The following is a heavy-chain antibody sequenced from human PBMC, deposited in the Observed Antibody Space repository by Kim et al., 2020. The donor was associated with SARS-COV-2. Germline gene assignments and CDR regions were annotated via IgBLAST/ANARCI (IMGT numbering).Heavy chain of an antibody. J-gene: IGHJ4*02. D-gene: IGHD6-13*01. CDR3: ARERHSSSWYWERYYFDY. CDR2: INHSGST. Sequence: SETLSLTCAVYGGSFSGYYWSCIRQPPGKGLEWIGEINHSGSTNYNPSLKSRVTISVDTSKNQFSLKLSSVTAADTAVYYCARERHSSSWYWERYYFDYWGQGTLVTVSS. CDR1: GGSFSGYY. V-gene: IGHV4-34*01.